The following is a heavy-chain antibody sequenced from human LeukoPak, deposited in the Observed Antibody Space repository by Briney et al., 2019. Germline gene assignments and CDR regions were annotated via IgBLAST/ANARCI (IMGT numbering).Heavy chain of an antibody. J-gene: IGHJ4*02. D-gene: IGHD2/OR15-2a*01. Sequence: GGSLRLSCAASGFTFSSYSMNWVRQAPGNWLEWLSSISSNSSYIYYADSLKGRFTISRDNSKNLLYLQMNSLRDEDTAVYYCAILSKVPVEYWRQGTLVTVSS. CDR1: GFTFSSYS. CDR2: ISSNSSYI. CDR3: AILSKVPVEY. V-gene: IGHV3-21*01.